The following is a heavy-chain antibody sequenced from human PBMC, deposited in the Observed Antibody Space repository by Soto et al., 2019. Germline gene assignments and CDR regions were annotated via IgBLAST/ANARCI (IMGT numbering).Heavy chain of an antibody. D-gene: IGHD6-19*01. CDR3: TTSQYNSGWGS. V-gene: IGHV3-15*07. CDR1: GFTFSNAW. J-gene: IGHJ5*02. CDR2: IRSKTDGGTI. Sequence: GGSLRLSCAASGFTFSNAWMNWVRQAPGKGLEWVGRIRSKTDGGTIDYAAPVKGRFTLSRDDSKNTLYLQMNSLKTEDTAVYYCTTSQYNSGWGSWGQGTLVTVSS.